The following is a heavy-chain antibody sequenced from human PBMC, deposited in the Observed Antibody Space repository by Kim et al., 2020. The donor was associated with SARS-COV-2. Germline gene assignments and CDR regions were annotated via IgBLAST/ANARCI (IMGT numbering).Heavy chain of an antibody. CDR2: ISANGAGT. J-gene: IGHJ4*02. Sequence: EGSLRLSCTASGFTFSNYAMRWVRQSPGKGLEWVSSISANGAGTSYIDAVKGRFTVSRDNSKNTLHLQMNNLRAEDTAVYYCAKDGVEMPNARGYFDYWGQGVLVTVSS. D-gene: IGHD3-3*01. CDR3: AKDGVEMPNARGYFDY. V-gene: IGHV3-23*01. CDR1: GFTFSNYA.